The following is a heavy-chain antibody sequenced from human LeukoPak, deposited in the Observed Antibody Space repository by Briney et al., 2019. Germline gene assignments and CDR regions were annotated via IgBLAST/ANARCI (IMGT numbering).Heavy chain of an antibody. CDR3: AREYCSGGSCLDP. D-gene: IGHD2-15*01. Sequence: PSETLSLTCTVSGGSISSYYWSWIRQPPGKGLEWIGYIYYSGSTNYNPSLKSRVTISVDTSKNQFSLKLSSVTAADTAVYYRAREYCSGGSCLDPWGQGTLVTVSS. J-gene: IGHJ5*02. CDR1: GGSISSYY. CDR2: IYYSGST. V-gene: IGHV4-59*01.